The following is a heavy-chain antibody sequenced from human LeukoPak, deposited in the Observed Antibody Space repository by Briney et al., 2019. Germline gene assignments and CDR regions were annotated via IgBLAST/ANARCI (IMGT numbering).Heavy chain of an antibody. Sequence: PGRSLRLSCAASGFTFDDYAMHWVRHAPGKGLEWVSGISWNSGSIGYADSVKGRFTISRDNAKNSLYLQMNSLRAEDTALYYCAKFHPGTGFDYWGQGTLVTVSS. CDR1: GFTFDDYA. D-gene: IGHD6-13*01. CDR3: AKFHPGTGFDY. J-gene: IGHJ4*02. CDR2: ISWNSGSI. V-gene: IGHV3-9*01.